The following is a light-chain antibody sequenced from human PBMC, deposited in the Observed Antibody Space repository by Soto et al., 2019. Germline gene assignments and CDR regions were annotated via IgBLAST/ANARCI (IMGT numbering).Light chain of an antibody. V-gene: IGKV1-8*01. J-gene: IGKJ1*01. CDR2: AAS. CDR1: QGISSY. Sequence: AIRMTQSPSSFSASTGDRVTITCRASQGISSYLAWYQQKPGKAPKLLIYAASTLQSGVPSRFSGSGSGTDFTLTISCLQSEDFATYYCQPYYSYQWTFGQGTKVEIK. CDR3: QPYYSYQWT.